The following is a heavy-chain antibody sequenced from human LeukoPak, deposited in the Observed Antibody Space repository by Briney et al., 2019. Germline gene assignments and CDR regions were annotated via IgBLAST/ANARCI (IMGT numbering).Heavy chain of an antibody. CDR3: ARVRRTFYYYMDV. CDR1: GVSISSDF. D-gene: IGHD1-14*01. CDR2: IFTSEST. Sequence: PSETLSLTCTVSGVSISSDFWSWIRQPAGKGLEWSGRIFTSESTNYNPPRKSRVTISLHTSKNQFSLKLSSVTAADTAVYYCARVRRTFYYYMDVWGKGTTVTVSS. V-gene: IGHV4-4*07. J-gene: IGHJ6*03.